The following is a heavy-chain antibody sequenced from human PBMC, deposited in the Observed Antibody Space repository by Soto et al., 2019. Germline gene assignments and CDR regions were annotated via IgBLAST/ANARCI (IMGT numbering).Heavy chain of an antibody. CDR2: IWYDGSNK. CDR1: GFTFSSYG. J-gene: IGHJ6*03. V-gene: IGHV3-33*01. D-gene: IGHD3-10*01. Sequence: VGSLRLSCAASGFTFSSYGMHWVRQAPGKGLEWVAVIWYDGSNKYYADSVKGRFTISRDNSKNTLYLQMNSLRAEDTAVYYCARDSSAFGSGSYYYYYYMDVWGKGTTVTVSS. CDR3: ARDSSAFGSGSYYYYYYMDV.